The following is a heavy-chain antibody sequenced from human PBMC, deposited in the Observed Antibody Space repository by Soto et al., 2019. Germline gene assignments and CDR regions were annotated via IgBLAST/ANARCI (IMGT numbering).Heavy chain of an antibody. Sequence: SETLSLTCTVSGGSISSYYWSWIRQPPGKGLEWIGYIYYSGSTNYNPSLKSRVTISVDTSKNQFSLKLSSVTAAATAVYSCGSLVWSCGTWFDTWGQETLVTVSS. CDR1: GGSISSYY. V-gene: IGHV4-59*08. CDR2: IYYSGST. J-gene: IGHJ5*02. CDR3: GSLVWSCGTWFDT. D-gene: IGHD1-26*01.